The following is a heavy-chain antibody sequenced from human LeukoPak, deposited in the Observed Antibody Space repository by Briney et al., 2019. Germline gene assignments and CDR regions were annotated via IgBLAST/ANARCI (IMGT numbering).Heavy chain of an antibody. CDR2: VYPGDSNT. V-gene: IGHV5-51*01. Sequence: GESLKISCKGSGYSFTSYWIGWVRQMPGKGLEWMGIVYPGDSNTRYSPSFQGQVTTSADKSISTAYLQWSSLKASDTAMYYCARTHRHPNNWFDPWGQGTLVTVSS. CDR3: ARTHRHPNNWFDP. J-gene: IGHJ5*02. CDR1: GYSFTSYW.